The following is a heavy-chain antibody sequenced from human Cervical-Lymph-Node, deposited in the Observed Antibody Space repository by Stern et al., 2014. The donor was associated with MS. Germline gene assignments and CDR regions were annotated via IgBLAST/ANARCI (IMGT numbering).Heavy chain of an antibody. Sequence: QVTLRESGPALVKPTQTLTLTCTFSGFSLSTSGMCVSWIRQPPGKALEWLALIDWDDDKYYNASLKTRLTIAKDTSKNQVVLTMTNMDPVDTATYYCARQRMTTVTALDYWGQGTLVTVSS. CDR2: IDWDDDK. J-gene: IGHJ4*01. CDR3: ARQRMTTVTALDY. CDR1: GFSLSTSGMC. D-gene: IGHD4-17*01. V-gene: IGHV2-70*01.